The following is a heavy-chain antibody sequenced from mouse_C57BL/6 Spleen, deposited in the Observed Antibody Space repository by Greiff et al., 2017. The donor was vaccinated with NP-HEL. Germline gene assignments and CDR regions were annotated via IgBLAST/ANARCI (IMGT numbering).Heavy chain of an antibody. D-gene: IGHD1-1*01. V-gene: IGHV2-6-1*01. J-gene: IGHJ4*01. CDR1: GFSLTSYG. Sequence: VQLQESGPGLVAPSQSLSITCTVSGFSLTSYGVHWVRQPPGKGLEWLVVIWSDGSTTYNSALKSRLSISKDNSKSQVFLKMNSLQTDDTAMYYCARQITTHYGSSYSYAMDYWGQGTSVTVSS. CDR3: ARQITTHYGSSYSYAMDY. CDR2: IWSDGST.